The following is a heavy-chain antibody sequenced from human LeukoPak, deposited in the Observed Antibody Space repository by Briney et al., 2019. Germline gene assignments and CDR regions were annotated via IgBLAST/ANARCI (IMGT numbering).Heavy chain of an antibody. Sequence: PGGSLRLSCAASGFTFSSYGMHWVRQAPGKGLEWVAVISYDGSNKYYAESVKGRFPISRDNSKNTLYLQMNSLRAEDTAVYYCASKGESGSRGEAIDYWGQGTLVTVSS. D-gene: IGHD1-26*01. J-gene: IGHJ4*02. V-gene: IGHV3-30*03. CDR3: ASKGESGSRGEAIDY. CDR1: GFTFSSYG. CDR2: ISYDGSNK.